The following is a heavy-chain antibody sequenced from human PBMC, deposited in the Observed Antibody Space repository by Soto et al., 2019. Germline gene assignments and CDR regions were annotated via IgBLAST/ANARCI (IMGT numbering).Heavy chain of an antibody. CDR2: INGGGGST. CDR3: AKDKVCSGGSCYYDY. Sequence: EVQLLEAGGDLIQPGGSLRLSCAASGFTFSSYTMTWVRQAPGKGLEWVSAINGGGGSTYYADSVKGRFTISRDNSKDTLYLQMNNLRAEDTAVYYCAKDKVCSGGSCYYDYWGQGTLVTVSS. J-gene: IGHJ4*02. V-gene: IGHV3-23*01. D-gene: IGHD2-15*01. CDR1: GFTFSSYT.